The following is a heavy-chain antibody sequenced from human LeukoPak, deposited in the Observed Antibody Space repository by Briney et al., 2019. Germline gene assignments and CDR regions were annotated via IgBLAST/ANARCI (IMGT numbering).Heavy chain of an antibody. Sequence: SETLSLTCAVYGGSFSGYYWSWIRQPPGKGLEWIGEINHSGSTNYNPSLKSRVTISIDTSKKHFSLKLTSVTAADTAVYYCARIMDTAWGMDVWGQGTTVTVAS. V-gene: IGHV4-34*01. CDR3: ARIMDTAWGMDV. CDR1: GGSFSGYY. D-gene: IGHD2-8*01. CDR2: INHSGST. J-gene: IGHJ6*02.